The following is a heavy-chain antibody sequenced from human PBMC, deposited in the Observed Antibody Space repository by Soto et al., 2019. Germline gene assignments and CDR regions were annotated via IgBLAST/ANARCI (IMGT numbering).Heavy chain of an antibody. D-gene: IGHD3-9*01. CDR1: GFSFSSYW. CDR2: INTDGSST. J-gene: IGHJ3*01. V-gene: IGHV3-74*01. CDR3: ARSPGGYYID. Sequence: EVQLVESGGGLVQPGGSLRLSCVDSGFSFSSYWMHWVRQGPGKGLVWVSRINTDGSSTNYADSVKGRFTISRDNAKNTMYLHMRSLRAEDTAVYYCARSPGGYYIDWGQGTMVTVSS.